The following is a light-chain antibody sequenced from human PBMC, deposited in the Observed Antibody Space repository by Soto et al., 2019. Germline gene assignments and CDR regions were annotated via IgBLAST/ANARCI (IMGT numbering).Light chain of an antibody. CDR1: NSNIGSNT. CDR2: SNNN. Sequence: QSVLNQPPSASGTTGQRFAISCSGSNSNIGSNTVNWYQKLPGRAPKLLVYSNNNNRPSGDPARFFGFKSGTSASLAISGLQSEDESDYYCAAWDDRFNGPVFGGGTKLTVL. CDR3: AAWDDRFNGPV. V-gene: IGLV1-44*01. J-gene: IGLJ3*02.